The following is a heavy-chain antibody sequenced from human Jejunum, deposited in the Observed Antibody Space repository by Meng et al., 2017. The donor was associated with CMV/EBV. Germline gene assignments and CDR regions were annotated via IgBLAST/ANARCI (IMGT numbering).Heavy chain of an antibody. V-gene: IGHV5-51*01. CDR2: IYPGDSDT. CDR1: TNYW. D-gene: IGHD2-15*01. CDR3: ARVVVTATPGFYYYYGVDV. Sequence: TNYWIGWVRQMPGKGLEWMGIIYPGDSDTRYGPSFQGQVTISADKSISTAYLHWSSLKASDTAMYYCARVVVTATPGFYYYYGVDVWGQGTTVTVSS. J-gene: IGHJ6*02.